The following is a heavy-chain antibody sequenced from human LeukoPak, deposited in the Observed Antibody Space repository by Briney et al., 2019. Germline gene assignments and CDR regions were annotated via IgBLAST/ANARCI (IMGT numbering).Heavy chain of an antibody. Sequence: GGSLRLSCAASGFTFSSHWMSWVRQAPGKGLEWVANIKQDGSEKYYVDSVKGRFTISRDNAKNSLYLQMNSLRAEDTAVYYCARRYYFDYWGQGTLVTVSS. CDR1: GFTFSSHW. CDR2: IKQDGSEK. CDR3: ARRYYFDY. J-gene: IGHJ4*02. V-gene: IGHV3-7*01.